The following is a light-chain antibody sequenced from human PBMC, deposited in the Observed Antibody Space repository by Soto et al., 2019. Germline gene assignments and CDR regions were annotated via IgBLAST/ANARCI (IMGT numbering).Light chain of an antibody. CDR3: QQYLTSPQT. CDR1: LSLSISY. J-gene: IGKJ1*01. Sequence: EIVLTQSPDTLSLSPGERATLSCRASLSLSISYLAWYQQTPGQAPRLLMYGSSSRAAGFPDRFSGSGSGTDFTLTISRLEPEDFAVYYCQQYLTSPQTFGQGTKVEIK. V-gene: IGKV3-20*01. CDR2: GSS.